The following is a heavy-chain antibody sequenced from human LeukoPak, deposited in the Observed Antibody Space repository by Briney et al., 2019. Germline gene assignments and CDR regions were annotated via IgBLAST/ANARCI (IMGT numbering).Heavy chain of an antibody. CDR3: ARDEGSGSYYGY. D-gene: IGHD1-26*01. CDR2: INPNSGGT. Sequence: GASVKVSCKASGYTFTGYHIHWVRQAPGQGPEWMAWINPNSGGTNYAQKFQGRVTMTRDTSISTAYMELSRLRSDDTAVYYCARDEGSGSYYGYWGQGTLVTVSS. V-gene: IGHV1-2*02. J-gene: IGHJ4*02. CDR1: GYTFTGYH.